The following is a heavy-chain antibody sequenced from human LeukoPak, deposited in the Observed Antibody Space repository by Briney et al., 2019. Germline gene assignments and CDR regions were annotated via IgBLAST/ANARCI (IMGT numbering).Heavy chain of an antibody. J-gene: IGHJ4*02. CDR3: ARGPSGNSYGHNYFDY. V-gene: IGHV3-48*01. CDR1: GFTFSSYS. Sequence: GGSLRLSCAASGFTFSSYSMNWVRQAPGKGLEWVSYISSSSTIYYADSVKGRFTISRDNAKNSLYLQMNSLRAEDTAVYYCARGPSGNSYGHNYFDYWGQGTLVTVSS. D-gene: IGHD5-18*01. CDR2: ISSSSTI.